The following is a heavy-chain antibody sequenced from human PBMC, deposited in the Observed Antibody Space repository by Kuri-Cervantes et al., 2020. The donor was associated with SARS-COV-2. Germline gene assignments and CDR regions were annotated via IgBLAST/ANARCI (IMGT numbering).Heavy chain of an antibody. V-gene: IGHV4-59*11. D-gene: IGHD4-23*01. J-gene: IGHJ6*04. CDR1: GGSISSHY. Sequence: SETLSLTCTVSGGSISSHYWGWIRQPPGKGLEWIGYIYYSGSTNYNPSLKSRVTISVDTSKNQFSLKLSSVTAADTAVYYCARPGGFLDVWGKGTTVTVSS. CDR2: IYYSGST. CDR3: ARPGGFLDV.